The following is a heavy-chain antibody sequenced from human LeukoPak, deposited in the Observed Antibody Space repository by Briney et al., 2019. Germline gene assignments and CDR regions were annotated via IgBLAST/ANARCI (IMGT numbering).Heavy chain of an antibody. CDR1: GFTFSSYA. J-gene: IGHJ4*02. CDR3: AKDTSIGKYCTNGVCSPFDY. V-gene: IGHV3-23*01. D-gene: IGHD2-8*01. CDR2: ISDSGDYS. Sequence: GGSLRLSCAGSGFTFSSYAMSWVRQAPGQGLEWVSVISDSGDYSSYADSVRGRFTISRDNSRNTLYLQMISLRPEDTAVYYCAKDTSIGKYCTNGVCSPFDYWGQGTLVTVSS.